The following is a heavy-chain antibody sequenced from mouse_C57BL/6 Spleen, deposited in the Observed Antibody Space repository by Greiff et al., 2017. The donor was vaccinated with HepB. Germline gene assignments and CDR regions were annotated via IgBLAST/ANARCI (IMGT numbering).Heavy chain of an antibody. J-gene: IGHJ1*03. CDR2: INYDGSST. CDR1: GFTFSDYY. CDR3: ARGYYGSSLDV. Sequence: EVKVVESEGGLVQPGSSMKLSCTASGFTFSDYYMAWVRQVPEKGLEWVANINYDGSSTYYLDSLKSRFIISRDNAKNILYLQMSSLKSEDTATYYCARGYYGSSLDVWGTGTTVTVSS. D-gene: IGHD1-1*01. V-gene: IGHV5-16*01.